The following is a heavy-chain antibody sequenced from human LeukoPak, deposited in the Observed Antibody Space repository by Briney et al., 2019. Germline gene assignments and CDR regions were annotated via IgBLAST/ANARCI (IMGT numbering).Heavy chain of an antibody. Sequence: SETLSLTCTVSGGSLSGGAYYWSWIRQHPGKGLEWIGYIYYSGNTYYNPSLQSRVTISVDTSKNQFSPKLSSVTAADTAVYYCARHPYGDYVSYFDYWGQGTLVTVSS. CDR2: IYYSGNT. CDR1: GGSLSGGAYY. V-gene: IGHV4-30-4*08. J-gene: IGHJ4*02. CDR3: ARHPYGDYVSYFDY. D-gene: IGHD4-17*01.